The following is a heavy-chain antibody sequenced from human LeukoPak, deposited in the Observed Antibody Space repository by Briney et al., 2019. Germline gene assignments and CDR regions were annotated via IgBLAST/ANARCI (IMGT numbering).Heavy chain of an antibody. V-gene: IGHV4-39*07. D-gene: IGHD2-2*02. CDR3: ARDLRYCSSTSCYTSPLGY. Sequence: PSETLSLTCTVSGGSISSSSYYWGWIRQPPGKGLEWIGSIYYSGSTYYNPSLKSRVTVSVDTSKNQFSLKLSSVTAADTAVYYCARDLRYCSSTSCYTSPLGYWGQGTLVTVSS. CDR2: IYYSGST. CDR1: GGSISSSSYY. J-gene: IGHJ4*02.